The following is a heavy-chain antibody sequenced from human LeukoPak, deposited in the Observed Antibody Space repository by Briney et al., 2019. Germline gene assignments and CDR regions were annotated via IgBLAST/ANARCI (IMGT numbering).Heavy chain of an antibody. D-gene: IGHD4-17*01. CDR3: ARRPLYGDYKYFDY. CDR2: ISSDGSDE. J-gene: IGHJ4*02. V-gene: IGHV3-30*04. CDR1: GFTFSSYA. Sequence: GRSLRLSCAASGFTFSSYAMHWVRQAPGKGLEWVAVISSDGSDEYYADSVKGRFTISRDSSKNTLYLQMNSLRPDDTAVYYCARRPLYGDYKYFDYWGQGAVVTVSS.